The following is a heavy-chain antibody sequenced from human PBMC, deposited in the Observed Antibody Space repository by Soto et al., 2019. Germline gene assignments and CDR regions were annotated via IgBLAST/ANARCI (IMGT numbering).Heavy chain of an antibody. D-gene: IGHD3-22*01. V-gene: IGHV1-69*04. J-gene: IGHJ5*02. CDR1: GGTFSSYT. Sequence: SVKVSCKASGGTFSSYTISWVRQAPGQGLEWMGRIIPILGIANYAQKFQGRVTITADKSTSTAYMELSSLRSEDTAVYYCARDQDDYYDSSGYYWFDPWGQGTLVTVSS. CDR3: ARDQDDYYDSSGYYWFDP. CDR2: IIPILGIA.